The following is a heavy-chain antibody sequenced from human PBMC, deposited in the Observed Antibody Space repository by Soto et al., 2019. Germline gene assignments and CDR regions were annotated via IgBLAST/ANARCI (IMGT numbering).Heavy chain of an antibody. V-gene: IGHV1-18*01. J-gene: IGHJ4*02. CDR1: GYAFTTYG. Sequence: QVHLVQSGAEVKKPGASVKVSCKGSGYAFTTYGITWVRQAPGQGLEWMGWISDHTGNTNYAQKLQGRVTVTRGTSTSTAYMELRSLRSDGTAVYYCASGRYGDYWGQGALVTVSS. CDR3: ASGRYGDY. CDR2: ISDHTGNT. D-gene: IGHD1-26*01.